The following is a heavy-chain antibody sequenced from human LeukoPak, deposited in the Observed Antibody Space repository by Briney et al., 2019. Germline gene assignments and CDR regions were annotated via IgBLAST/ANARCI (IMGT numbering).Heavy chain of an antibody. CDR1: GFPVSSNY. D-gene: IGHD3-16*02. J-gene: IGHJ4*02. CDR2: IYRDDTT. Sequence: GGSLRLSCAASGFPVSSNYMSWVRQAPGKGLEWVSVIYRDDTTYYADSVKGRFTIFRDNSKNTLYLQMNSLRDDDTAVYYCARAPYGVGYTAERDYWGQGTQVTVSS. CDR3: ARAPYGVGYTAERDY. V-gene: IGHV3-53*01.